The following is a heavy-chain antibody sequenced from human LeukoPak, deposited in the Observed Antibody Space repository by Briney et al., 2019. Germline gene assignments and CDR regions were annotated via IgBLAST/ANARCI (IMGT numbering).Heavy chain of an antibody. D-gene: IGHD3-3*01. J-gene: IGHJ6*02. CDR2: IREDGSDK. Sequence: RAGGSLRLSCAASGFTFSNFWMSWVRQAPGRGLEWVANIREDGSDKFYVDSVRGRFTISRDNAKNSLYLQMNSLGAEDTAVYHCARDRDYDFWSAYYYYGMDVWGQGTTVTVSS. CDR3: ARDRDYDFWSAYYYYGMDV. CDR1: GFTFSNFW. V-gene: IGHV3-7*03.